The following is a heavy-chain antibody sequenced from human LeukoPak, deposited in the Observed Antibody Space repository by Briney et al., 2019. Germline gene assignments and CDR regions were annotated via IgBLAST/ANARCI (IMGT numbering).Heavy chain of an antibody. Sequence: GGSLRLSCAASGFTLSSYGMHWVRQAPGKGLEWVADISYDGSNKYYADSVKGRFTISRDNSKNTLYLQMNSLRAEDTAVYYCANLYGDYGFDYWGQGTLVTVSS. D-gene: IGHD4-17*01. V-gene: IGHV3-30*18. J-gene: IGHJ4*02. CDR3: ANLYGDYGFDY. CDR2: ISYDGSNK. CDR1: GFTLSSYG.